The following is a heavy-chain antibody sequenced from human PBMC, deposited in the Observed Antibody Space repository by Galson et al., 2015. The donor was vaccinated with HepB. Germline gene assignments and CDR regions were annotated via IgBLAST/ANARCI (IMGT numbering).Heavy chain of an antibody. Sequence: CAISGDSVSKKSNAWNWIRQSPSRGFEWLGRTYYRAKRVREYRDSGKSRMVINADKSKNQVSMELNSVTPEDTAVYYCVRAKWVDGPYDSSGYTGDYDPWGQGTSVTISS. V-gene: IGHV6-1*01. CDR3: VRAKWVDGPYDSSGYTGDYDP. J-gene: IGHJ5*02. CDR2: TYYRAKRVR. D-gene: IGHD3-22*01. CDR1: GDSVSKKSNA.